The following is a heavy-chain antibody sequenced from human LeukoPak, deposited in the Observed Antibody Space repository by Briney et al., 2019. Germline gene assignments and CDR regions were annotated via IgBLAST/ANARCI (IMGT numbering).Heavy chain of an antibody. CDR1: GTSITSSY. J-gene: IGHJ4*02. Sequence: SETLSLTCTVPGTSITSSYWSWIRQPPGKGLEHIGYIYYTGVTNYSPSLKSRVTMSLDTSKNQFSLRLTSVTAADTAIYYCARTARLPNSWGQGTLVTVSS. D-gene: IGHD6-25*01. V-gene: IGHV4-59*01. CDR2: IYYTGVT. CDR3: ARTARLPNS.